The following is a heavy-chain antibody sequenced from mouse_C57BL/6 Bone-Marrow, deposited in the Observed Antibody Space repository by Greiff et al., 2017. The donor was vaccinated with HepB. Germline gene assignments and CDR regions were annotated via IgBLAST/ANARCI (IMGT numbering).Heavy chain of an antibody. CDR2: IYPGSGNT. CDR3: ARSELTGTFYFDY. D-gene: IGHD4-1*01. CDR1: GYTFTDYY. J-gene: IGHJ2*01. V-gene: IGHV1-76*01. Sequence: VQRVESGAELVRPGASVKLSCKASGYTFTDYYINWVKQRPGQGLEGIARIYPGSGNTYYNEKFKGKVTLTAEKSSSTAYMQLSSLTSEDSAVYFCARSELTGTFYFDYWGQGTTLTVSS.